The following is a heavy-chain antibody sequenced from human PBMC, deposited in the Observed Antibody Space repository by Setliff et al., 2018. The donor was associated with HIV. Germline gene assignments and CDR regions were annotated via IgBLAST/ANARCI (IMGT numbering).Heavy chain of an antibody. CDR2: IYISGNT. CDR1: GDSINKYY. Sequence: SETLSLTCTVSGDSINKYYWSWIRQPPGKGLEWIGYIYISGNTMYNPSLKSRVTMSLDTPKNQVSRKRTSVTAADTAVYYCARRSIVGSTRGYYYYALDVWGQGTTVTVSS. J-gene: IGHJ6*02. V-gene: IGHV4-4*09. CDR3: ARRSIVGSTRGYYYYALDV. D-gene: IGHD2-21*01.